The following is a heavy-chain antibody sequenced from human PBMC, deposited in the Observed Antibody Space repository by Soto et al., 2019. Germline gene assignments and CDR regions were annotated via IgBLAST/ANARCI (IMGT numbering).Heavy chain of an antibody. CDR3: AREPNYFDY. J-gene: IGHJ4*02. V-gene: IGHV1-18*01. Sequence: QVQLVQSGAEVKKPGASVKVSCKASGYTFTSYGISWVRQAPGQGLEWMGWISAHNGNTKYAQKLQGRVTMTTDTATSTANKELRSLRADDTAVYYCAREPNYFDYWGQGTLVTVSS. CDR1: GYTFTSYG. CDR2: ISAHNGNT.